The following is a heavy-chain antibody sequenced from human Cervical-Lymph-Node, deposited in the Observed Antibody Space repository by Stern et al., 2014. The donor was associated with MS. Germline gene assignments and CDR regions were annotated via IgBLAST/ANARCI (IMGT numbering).Heavy chain of an antibody. D-gene: IGHD2-15*01. CDR1: GYKFSDHW. J-gene: IGHJ3*01. CDR2: IYPYDSDA. Sequence: VQLQQSGAEVKKSGQSLKISCQSSGYKFSDHWIGWVRQMPGKGLELMGIIYPYDSDARYGPSFQGHVTISADKSISTAYVQWRSLEASDTAMYYCARRLRYCSGVSCYAIDAYDVWGQGTKVTVSP. V-gene: IGHV5-51*01. CDR3: ARRLRYCSGVSCYAIDAYDV.